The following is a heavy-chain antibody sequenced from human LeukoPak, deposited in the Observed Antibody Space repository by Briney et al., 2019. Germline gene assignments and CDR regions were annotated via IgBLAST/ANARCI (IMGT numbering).Heavy chain of an antibody. CDR1: GYTFTSYY. CDR3: AEIGSHGY. D-gene: IGHD1-26*01. V-gene: IGHV1-46*01. CDR2: INPSGGST. Sequence: ASVKVSCKASGYTFTSYYMHWVRQAPGQGLEWMGIINPSGGSTSYAQKFQGRVTMTRNTSISTAYMELSSLRSEDTAVYYCAEIGSHGYWGQGTLVTVSS. J-gene: IGHJ4*02.